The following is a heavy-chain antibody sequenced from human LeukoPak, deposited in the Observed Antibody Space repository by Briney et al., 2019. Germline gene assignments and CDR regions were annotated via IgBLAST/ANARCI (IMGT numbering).Heavy chain of an antibody. J-gene: IGHJ4*02. CDR2: ISSGASTI. CDR1: GFTFGSYE. CDR3: ARVYCSGASCSSYFDY. V-gene: IGHV3-48*03. D-gene: IGHD2-15*01. Sequence: PGGSLRLSCAASGFTFGSYEMNWVRQAPGKGLEWVSYISSGASTIYYSDSVKGRFTISRDNAKSSLYLQMNTLRVEDTAVYYCARVYCSGASCSSYFDYWGQGTLVTVSS.